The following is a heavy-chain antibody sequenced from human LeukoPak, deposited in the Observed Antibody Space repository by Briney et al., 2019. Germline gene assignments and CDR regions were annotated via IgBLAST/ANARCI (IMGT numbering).Heavy chain of an antibody. J-gene: IGHJ4*02. CDR1: GFTFSSYA. V-gene: IGHV3-23*01. CDR2: ISGSGGST. CDR3: ARDLNGWVDY. Sequence: GGSLRLSCAASGFTFSSYAMSWVRRAPGKGLEWVSAISGSGGSTYYADSVKGRFTISRDNSKNTLYLQMTNLRGEDTAIYYCARDLNGWVDYWGQGTLVTVSS. D-gene: IGHD1-1*01.